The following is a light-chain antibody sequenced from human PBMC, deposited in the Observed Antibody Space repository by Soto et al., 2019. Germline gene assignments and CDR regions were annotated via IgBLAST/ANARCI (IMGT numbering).Light chain of an antibody. CDR1: QGISYY. V-gene: IGKV1-27*01. J-gene: IGKJ3*01. CDR3: QKYNGAFS. Sequence: DIQITQSPPSLSASVGDRVTITCRASQGISYYLAWYQQKPGKGPKLLIYDATILQSGVPSRFSGSGSGTDFTLTISXLQPEDVATYYCQKYNGAFSFGPGTKVDIK. CDR2: DAT.